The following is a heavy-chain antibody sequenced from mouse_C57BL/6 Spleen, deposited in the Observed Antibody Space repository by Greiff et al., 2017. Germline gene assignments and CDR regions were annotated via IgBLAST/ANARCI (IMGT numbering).Heavy chain of an antibody. D-gene: IGHD1-1*01. J-gene: IGHJ2*01. Sequence: EVKVVESGGGLVKPGGSLKLSCAASGFTFRSYAMSWVRQTPEKRLEWVATISDGGSYTYYPDNVKGRFTISRDNAKNNLYLQMSHLKSEDTAMYYCASGSMYYFDYWGQGTTLTVSS. CDR1: GFTFRSYA. CDR2: ISDGGSYT. V-gene: IGHV5-4*03. CDR3: ASGSMYYFDY.